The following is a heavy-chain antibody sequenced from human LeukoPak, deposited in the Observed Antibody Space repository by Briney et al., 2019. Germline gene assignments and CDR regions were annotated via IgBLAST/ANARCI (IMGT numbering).Heavy chain of an antibody. Sequence: PGGSLRLSCVVSGFTFRTYSMNWVRQAPGKGLEWVSSISTSSFIYYAGSVKGRFTISRDNAKNSLFLQMNSLRAEDTAVYYCSRDAGNSSGWNDFDYWGQGTLVTVSS. D-gene: IGHD6-19*01. CDR1: GFTFRTYS. J-gene: IGHJ4*02. V-gene: IGHV3-21*01. CDR2: ISTSSFI. CDR3: SRDAGNSSGWNDFDY.